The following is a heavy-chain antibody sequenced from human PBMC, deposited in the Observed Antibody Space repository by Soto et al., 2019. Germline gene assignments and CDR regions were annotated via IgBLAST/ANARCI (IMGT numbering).Heavy chain of an antibody. CDR1: GGSINSGGYF. CDR3: ARDRYYDSRGCD. CDR2: FYHSGTP. D-gene: IGHD3-22*01. Sequence: QLQLQESGSGLVKPSQTLSLTCAVSGGSINSGGYFWSWIRQPPGKGLEWIGNFYHSGTPYYNPSRKSRVTIAVDGSKNQLSLKLSSVTAADTAVYYCARDRYYDSRGCDGGQGTQVTVSS. J-gene: IGHJ1*01. V-gene: IGHV4-30-2*01.